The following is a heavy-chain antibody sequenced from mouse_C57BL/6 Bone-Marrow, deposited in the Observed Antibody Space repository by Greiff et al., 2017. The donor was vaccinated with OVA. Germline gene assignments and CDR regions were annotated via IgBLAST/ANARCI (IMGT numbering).Heavy chain of an antibody. V-gene: IGHV5-4*01. D-gene: IGHD1-1*01. Sequence: EVNVVESGGGLVKPGGSLKLSCAASGFTFSSYAMSWVRQTPEKRLEWVATISDGGSYTYYPDNVKGRFTISRDNAKNNLYLQMSHLKSEDTAMYYCARDPTTTVPRYWYFDVWGTGTTVTVSS. CDR3: ARDPTTTVPRYWYFDV. J-gene: IGHJ1*03. CDR1: GFTFSSYA. CDR2: ISDGGSYT.